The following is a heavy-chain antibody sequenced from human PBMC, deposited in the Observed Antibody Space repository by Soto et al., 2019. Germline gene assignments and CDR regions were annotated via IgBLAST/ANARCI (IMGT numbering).Heavy chain of an antibody. CDR3: ARDPHVLRYFDWLSYAFDI. J-gene: IGHJ3*02. Sequence: GGSLRLSCAASGFTFSSYWMSWVRQAPGKGLEWVANIKQDGSEKYYVDSVKGRFTISRDNAKNSLYLQMNSLRAEDTAVYYCARDPHVLRYFDWLSYAFDIWGQGTMVTVSS. CDR2: IKQDGSEK. D-gene: IGHD3-9*01. CDR1: GFTFSSYW. V-gene: IGHV3-7*01.